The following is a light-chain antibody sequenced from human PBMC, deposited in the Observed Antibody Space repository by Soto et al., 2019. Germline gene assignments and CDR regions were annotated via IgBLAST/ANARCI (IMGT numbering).Light chain of an antibody. V-gene: IGKV1-39*01. J-gene: IGKJ2*01. Sequence: DIPMTQSPSSLSASVGDRVTITCRASQSISSYLNWYQQKPGKAPKLLIYAASSLQSGVPSRFSGSGSGTDFTVTISSLQPEDFATYYCQQSYSTLYSFGQGTKLEIK. CDR3: QQSYSTLYS. CDR1: QSISSY. CDR2: AAS.